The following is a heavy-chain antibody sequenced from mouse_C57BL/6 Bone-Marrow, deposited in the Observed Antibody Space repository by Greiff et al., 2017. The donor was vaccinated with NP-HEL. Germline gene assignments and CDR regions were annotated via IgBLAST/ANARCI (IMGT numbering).Heavy chain of an antibody. CDR3: ARQLRSSMDY. CDR1: GFTFSSYG. J-gene: IGHJ4*01. V-gene: IGHV5-6*01. D-gene: IGHD1-1*01. Sequence: EVKLMESGGDLVKPGGSLKLSCAASGFTFSSYGMSWFRQTPDKRLEWVATISSGGSYTYYPDRVKGRFTISRDNAKNTLYLQMSSLKSEDTAMDYCARQLRSSMDYWGQGTSVTVSS. CDR2: ISSGGSYT.